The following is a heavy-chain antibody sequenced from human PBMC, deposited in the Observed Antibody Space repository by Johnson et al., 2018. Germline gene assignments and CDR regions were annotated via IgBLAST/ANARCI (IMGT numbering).Heavy chain of an antibody. V-gene: IGHV3-48*01. CDR3: ARTYCRGGSCYWHALDI. J-gene: IGHJ3*02. Sequence: VQLQESGGGLVQPGGSLRLSCAASGFTFSSYSMNWVRQAPGKGLEWVSYISSSSSTIYYADSVKGRFTISRDNAKNSLYLQMNSLRAEDTTVDYCARTYCRGGSCYWHALDIWGQGTMVTVSS. CDR2: ISSSSSTI. D-gene: IGHD2-15*01. CDR1: GFTFSSYS.